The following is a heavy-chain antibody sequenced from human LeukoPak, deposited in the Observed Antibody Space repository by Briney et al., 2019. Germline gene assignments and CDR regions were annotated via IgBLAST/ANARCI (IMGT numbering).Heavy chain of an antibody. CDR1: GGSFSGYY. V-gene: IGHV4-34*01. D-gene: IGHD3-22*01. CDR2: INHSGST. CDR3: ARALVYYDSSGYHDAFDI. J-gene: IGHJ3*02. Sequence: SETLSLTCTVYGGSFSGYYWSWIRQPPGKGLEWIGEINHSGSTNYNPSLKSRVTISVDTSKNQFSLKLSSVTAADTAVYYCARALVYYDSSGYHDAFDIWGQGTMVTVSS.